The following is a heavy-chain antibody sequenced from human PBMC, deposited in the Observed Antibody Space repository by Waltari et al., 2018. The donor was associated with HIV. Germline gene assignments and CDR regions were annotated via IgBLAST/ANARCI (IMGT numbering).Heavy chain of an antibody. J-gene: IGHJ5*02. CDR3: TRDVGVCNGGSCHRIGFDP. Sequence: QVQLVQSGAEVKKPGASVNVSCKASGYTFTSNYMHWVRQATGQGLEWMGRINPSGGRTSYAQKFRSRVTMTSDTSTVTVYMELRSLRSEDSAVYYCTRDVGVCNGGSCHRIGFDPGGQGTLVTVSS. CDR2: INPSGGRT. V-gene: IGHV1-46*03. D-gene: IGHD2-15*01. CDR1: GYTFTSNY.